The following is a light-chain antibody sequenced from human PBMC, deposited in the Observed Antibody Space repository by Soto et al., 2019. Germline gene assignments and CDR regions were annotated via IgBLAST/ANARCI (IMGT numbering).Light chain of an antibody. CDR2: DAS. CDR3: QQRSNWPPSIT. Sequence: EIVLTQSPATLSLSPGDRATLSCRASQSVTTFLAWYQQKPGQAPRLLIYDASDRAPGIPARFSGSGSATDFTLTINNLEPEDFAVDYCQQRSNWPPSITFGQGTRLEIK. V-gene: IGKV3-11*01. J-gene: IGKJ5*01. CDR1: QSVTTF.